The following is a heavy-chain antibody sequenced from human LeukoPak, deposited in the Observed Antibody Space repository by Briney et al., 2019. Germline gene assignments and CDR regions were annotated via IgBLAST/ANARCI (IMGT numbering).Heavy chain of an antibody. CDR3: ARDPYSSSIRHGDAFDI. V-gene: IGHV3-48*04. J-gene: IGHJ3*02. CDR2: IDTGSTTM. D-gene: IGHD6-6*01. Sequence: GGSLRPSCAASGLTFSKYSMTWVRQAPGKGLEWVSFIDTGSTTMYYTDPLKGRFTISRDNAKTSLYLQMDSLRAEDTAVYYCARDPYSSSIRHGDAFDIWGQGTMVTVSS. CDR1: GLTFSKYS.